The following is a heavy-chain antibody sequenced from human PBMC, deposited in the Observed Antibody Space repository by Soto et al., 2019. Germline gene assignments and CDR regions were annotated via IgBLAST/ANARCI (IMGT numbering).Heavy chain of an antibody. CDR1: GFTFSDSA. V-gene: IGHV3-73*01. D-gene: IGHD5-18*01. CDR3: TSRRDWTAVDPLDY. CDR2: VANKPEGYTI. Sequence: PGGSLRLSCAASGFTFSDSAIHWVRQAPGKGLEWVGRVANKPEGYTITYGVSVKGRFTISRDDSKNTVYLQMNSLKIDDTAVYFCTSRRDWTAVDPLDYWGLGTLVTVSS. J-gene: IGHJ4*02.